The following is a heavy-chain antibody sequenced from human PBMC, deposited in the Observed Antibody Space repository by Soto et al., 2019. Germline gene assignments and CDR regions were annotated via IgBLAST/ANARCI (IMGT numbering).Heavy chain of an antibody. J-gene: IGHJ3*02. CDR1: GFTFDAFA. Sequence: EVQLVESGGDLVLPGRSLRLSCTASGFTFDAFAMHRVRQAPGKGLEWVSGISRNSGSIGYADPVKGRFTISRDNAKKSLYLEMNSLKTEDTALYYCAKTAPPYDSQGYYPFDIWGQGTLVSVSS. CDR3: AKTAPPYDSQGYYPFDI. V-gene: IGHV3-9*01. D-gene: IGHD3-22*01. CDR2: ISRNSGSI.